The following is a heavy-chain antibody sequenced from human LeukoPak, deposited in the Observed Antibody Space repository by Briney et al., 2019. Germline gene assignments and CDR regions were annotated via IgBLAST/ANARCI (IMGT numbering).Heavy chain of an antibody. J-gene: IGHJ4*02. D-gene: IGHD3-22*01. CDR3: AKGRYYYDSSGYYYGY. Sequence: PGGSLRLSCAASGFTFSGSALHWVRQASGKGLEWVGRIRSTANGYATAYAASVKGGFTISRDDSKNTAYLQMNSLRAEDTAVYYCAKGRYYYDSSGYYYGYWGQGTLVTVSS. CDR1: GFTFSGSA. V-gene: IGHV3-73*01. CDR2: IRSTANGYAT.